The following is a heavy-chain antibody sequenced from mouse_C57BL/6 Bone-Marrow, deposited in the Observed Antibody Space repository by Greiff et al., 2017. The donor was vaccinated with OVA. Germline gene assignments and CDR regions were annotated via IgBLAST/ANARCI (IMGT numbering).Heavy chain of an antibody. CDR2: INPNNGGT. J-gene: IGHJ1*03. V-gene: IGHV1-26*01. Sequence: VQLQQSGPELVKPVASVKISCKASGYTFTDYYMNWVKQSHGKSLEWIGDINPNNGGTSYNQKFKGKATLTVDKSSSTAYMELRSLTSEDSAVYYCARVPLYYGSSYGYFDVWGTGTTVTVSS. CDR3: ARVPLYYGSSYGYFDV. CDR1: GYTFTDYY. D-gene: IGHD1-1*01.